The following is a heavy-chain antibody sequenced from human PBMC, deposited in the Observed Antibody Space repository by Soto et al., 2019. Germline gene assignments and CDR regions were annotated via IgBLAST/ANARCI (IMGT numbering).Heavy chain of an antibody. Sequence: QITLKESGPTLVKPTQTLTLTCTFSGFSLSTSGVGVGWIRQPPGKALEWLALIYWDDDKRYSPSLKSRLTITKDTSKTQVVLTMTNMDPVDTATYYCAHFPHYCSGGSCYSYYFDYWGQGTLVTVSS. CDR2: IYWDDDK. V-gene: IGHV2-5*02. CDR3: AHFPHYCSGGSCYSYYFDY. CDR1: GFSLSTSGVG. J-gene: IGHJ4*02. D-gene: IGHD2-15*01.